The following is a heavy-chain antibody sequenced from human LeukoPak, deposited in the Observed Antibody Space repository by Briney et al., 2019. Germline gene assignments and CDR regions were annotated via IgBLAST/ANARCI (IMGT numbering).Heavy chain of an antibody. D-gene: IGHD6-13*01. CDR1: GFTFSSYW. CDR2: IKQDGSEK. CDR3: ARDLGGSWFNWFDP. V-gene: IGHV3-7*01. J-gene: IGHJ5*02. Sequence: GGSLRLSCAASGFTFSSYWMSWVRQAPGKGLEWVANIKQDGSEKYYVDPVKGRFTISRDNAKNSLYLQMNSLRAEDTAVYYCARDLGGSWFNWFDPWGQGTLVTVSS.